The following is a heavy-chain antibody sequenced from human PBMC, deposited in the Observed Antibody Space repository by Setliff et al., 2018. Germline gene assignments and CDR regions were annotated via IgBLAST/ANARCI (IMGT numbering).Heavy chain of an antibody. V-gene: IGHV3-48*03. D-gene: IGHD1-26*01. J-gene: IGHJ6*03. CDR2: ISSSGSTI. Sequence: GGSLRLSCAASGFTFSSYEMNWVRQAPGKGLEWVSYISSSGSTIYYADSVKGRFTISRDNAKNSLYLQMNSLRAEDTAVYYCARDAGATTDYYYYYMDVWGKGTTVTVSS. CDR1: GFTFSSYE. CDR3: ARDAGATTDYYYYYMDV.